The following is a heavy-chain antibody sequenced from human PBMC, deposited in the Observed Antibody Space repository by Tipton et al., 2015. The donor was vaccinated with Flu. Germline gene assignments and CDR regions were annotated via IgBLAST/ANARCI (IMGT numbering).Heavy chain of an antibody. CDR2: IYTIGST. V-gene: IGHV4-61*02. Sequence: TLSLTCTVSGGSISRGSYYWSWIRQPAGKGLEWIGRIYTIGSTNYNPSLKGRVTISVDTPKNQFSLKLSSVTAADTAVYYCEREGYKSGSYGCFDYWGQGTLVTVSS. J-gene: IGHJ4*02. CDR1: GGSISRGSYY. CDR3: EREGYKSGSYGCFDY. D-gene: IGHD1-26*01.